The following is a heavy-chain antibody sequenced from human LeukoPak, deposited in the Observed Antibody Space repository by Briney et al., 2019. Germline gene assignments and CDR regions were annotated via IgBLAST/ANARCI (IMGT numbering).Heavy chain of an antibody. D-gene: IGHD2-2*01. J-gene: IGHJ4*02. CDR2: IRCSGGST. Sequence: GGSLRLSCAASGFPFSGYDILCLRQSTGKGLEWVTYIRCSGGSTYNDDSVKGRFTISRDNSKNTLYLQMNILRAEDTAVYYCAKVSIVVVPAATKFDYWGQGTLATVSS. CDR3: AKVSIVVVPAATKFDY. V-gene: IGHV3-23*01. CDR1: GFPFSGYD.